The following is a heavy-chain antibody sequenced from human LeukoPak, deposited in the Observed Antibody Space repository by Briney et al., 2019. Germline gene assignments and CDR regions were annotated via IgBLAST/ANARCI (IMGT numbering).Heavy chain of an antibody. CDR2: INSDESST. J-gene: IGHJ4*02. CDR1: GFTFSSYW. Sequence: PGGSLRLSCAASGFTFSSYWMHWVRQAPGKGLVWVSRINSDESSTSYADSVKGRFTISRDNAKNTLYLQMNSLRAEDTAVYYCARDSYSSGAHFDYWGQGTLVTVSS. V-gene: IGHV3-74*01. D-gene: IGHD6-19*01. CDR3: ARDSYSSGAHFDY.